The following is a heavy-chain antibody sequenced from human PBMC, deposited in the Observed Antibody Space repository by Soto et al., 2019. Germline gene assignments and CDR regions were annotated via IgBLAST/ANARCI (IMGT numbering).Heavy chain of an antibody. CDR3: TTDYGWAFDI. D-gene: IGHD4-17*01. CDR1: GFTFSNTW. V-gene: IGHV3-15*04. J-gene: IGHJ3*02. CDR2: SVSKNDGGTT. Sequence: EVQLVASGGGLVKPGESLRLSCAGSGFTFSNTWMSWVRQVPGKGLEWVGRSVSKNDGGTTDYPAAMKGRITISRDDSKNTLYLQLTSLRVEDTAVYYCTTDYGWAFDIWGRGTMVTVSS.